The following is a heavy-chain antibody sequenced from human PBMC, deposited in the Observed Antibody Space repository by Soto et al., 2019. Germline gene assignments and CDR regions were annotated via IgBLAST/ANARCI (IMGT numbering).Heavy chain of an antibody. V-gene: IGHV3-30*18. CDR3: AEDAPYYYDSSGYYGPFDY. CDR2: ISYDGSNK. D-gene: IGHD3-22*01. CDR1: GFTFSSYG. Sequence: GGSLRLSCAASGFTFSSYGIHWVRQAPGKGLEWVALISYDGSNKYYADSVKGRFTISRDNSKNTLYLQMNSLRAEDTAMYYCAEDAPYYYDSSGYYGPFDYWGQGTLVTVAS. J-gene: IGHJ4*02.